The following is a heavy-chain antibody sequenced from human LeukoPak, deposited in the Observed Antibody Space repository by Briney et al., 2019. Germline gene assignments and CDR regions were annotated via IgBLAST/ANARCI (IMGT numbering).Heavy chain of an antibody. CDR2: ISVYNGHT. Sequence: GASVKVSCKASGYTFTSYDISWVRQAPGQGLEWMGWISVYNGHTNYAQKLQGRVTMTRDMSTSTVYMELSSLRSEDTAVYYCARDWMDNDFWSGYYGSYYYYYMDVWGKGTTVTVSS. J-gene: IGHJ6*03. D-gene: IGHD3-3*01. CDR3: ARDWMDNDFWSGYYGSYYYYYMDV. CDR1: GYTFTSYD. V-gene: IGHV1-18*01.